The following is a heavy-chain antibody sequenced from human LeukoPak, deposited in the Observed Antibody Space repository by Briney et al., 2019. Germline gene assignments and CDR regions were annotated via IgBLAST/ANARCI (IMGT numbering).Heavy chain of an antibody. CDR1: GGSMSSGDYY. J-gene: IGHJ4*02. CDR3: MKGSWGSDFDY. CDR2: IYTSGST. Sequence: SETLSLTCTVSGGSMSSGDYYWRWIRQPAGKGLEWIGRIYTSGSTNYNPSLESRVTISVDTSNNQFSLRLNSVTAADSAVYYCMKGSWGSDFDYWGQGTLVTVSS. D-gene: IGHD7-27*01. V-gene: IGHV4-61*02.